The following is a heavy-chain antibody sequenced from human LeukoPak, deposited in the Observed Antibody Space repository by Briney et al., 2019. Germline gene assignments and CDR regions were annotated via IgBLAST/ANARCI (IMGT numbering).Heavy chain of an antibody. CDR3: ARDYAGQRSAYYYYYYMDV. J-gene: IGHJ6*03. V-gene: IGHV1-8*03. CDR2: MNPNSGNT. D-gene: IGHD3-16*01. Sequence: GASVNVSCKASGYTFTSYDINWVRQATGQGLEWMGWMNPNSGNTGYAQKFQGRVTITRNTSISTAYMELSSLRSEDTAVYYCARDYAGQRSAYYYYYYMDVWGKGTTVTVSS. CDR1: GYTFTSYD.